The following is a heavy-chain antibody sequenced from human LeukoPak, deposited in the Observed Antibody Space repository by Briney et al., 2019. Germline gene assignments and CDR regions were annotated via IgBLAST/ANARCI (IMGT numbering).Heavy chain of an antibody. D-gene: IGHD3-10*01. CDR3: TGNYYGSGSYADFDY. CDR2: IRSTANGYAT. V-gene: IGHV3-73*01. J-gene: IGHJ4*02. Sequence: GGSLRLSCAASGFTFSGSALHWVRQASGKGLGWVGRIRSTANGYATAYAASVKGRFTISRDDSTNTAYLQMDSLKTEDTAVYYCTGNYYGSGSYADFDYWGQGTLVTVSS. CDR1: GFTFSGSA.